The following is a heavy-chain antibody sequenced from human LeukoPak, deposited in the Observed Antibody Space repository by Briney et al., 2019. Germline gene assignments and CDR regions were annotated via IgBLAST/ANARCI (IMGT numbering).Heavy chain of an antibody. D-gene: IGHD3-10*01. J-gene: IGHJ4*02. CDR2: ISGRGAGT. CDR1: GFTFSRYG. CDR3: AKGFYGELLFDY. V-gene: IGHV3-23*01. Sequence: GGSLRLSCAASGFTFSRYGMSWVRQAPGKGLEWVSGISGRGAGTYYADSVKGRFTISRDNSKNTLYLQMNSLRVEDTAVYYCAKGFYGELLFDYWGQGTLVTVSS.